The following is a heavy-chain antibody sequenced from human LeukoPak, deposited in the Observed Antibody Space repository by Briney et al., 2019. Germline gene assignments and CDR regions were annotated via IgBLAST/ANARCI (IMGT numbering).Heavy chain of an antibody. CDR2: IYVDGRTT. J-gene: IGHJ5*02. CDR3: IRDFRSADL. CDR1: GFTFYNYW. V-gene: IGHV3-74*01. Sequence: GGSLRLSCLASGFTFYNYWMHWVRPPPGQGLVWVSRIYVDGRTTNYADSVKGRFTISRDNAKSTVYLEMNSLSVEDTATYYCIRDFRSADLWGQGTLVTVTS.